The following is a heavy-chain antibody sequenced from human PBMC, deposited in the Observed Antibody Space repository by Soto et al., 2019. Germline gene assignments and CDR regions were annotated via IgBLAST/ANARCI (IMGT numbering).Heavy chain of an antibody. CDR1: GASISGYH. J-gene: IGHJ4*02. V-gene: IGHV4-59*08. Sequence: SETLSFTCTVSGASISGYHWGWIRQPPGKGLEWIGYMSYTGSTNYSPSLKSRVTMSVDTSKNQFSLKLNSVTAADTAMYYCASAFSFDWYRDYFDYWGQGPLVTVSS. CDR3: ASAFSFDWYRDYFDY. D-gene: IGHD3-9*01. CDR2: MSYTGST.